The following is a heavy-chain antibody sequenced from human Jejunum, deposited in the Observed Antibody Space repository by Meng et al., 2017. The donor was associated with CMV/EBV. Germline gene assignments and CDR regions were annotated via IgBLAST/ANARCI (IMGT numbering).Heavy chain of an antibody. CDR1: FTFDDYG. Sequence: FTFDDYGMSGVRQGPGKGLEWVSGINGNGGSTAYADSVKGRFTISRDNAKNSLYLQMNSLRDEDTALYYCARRAGSFMSLYYFNLWGRGTQVTVSS. CDR2: INGNGGST. CDR3: ARRAGSFMSLYYFNL. J-gene: IGHJ4*02. V-gene: IGHV3-20*03. D-gene: IGHD3-10*01.